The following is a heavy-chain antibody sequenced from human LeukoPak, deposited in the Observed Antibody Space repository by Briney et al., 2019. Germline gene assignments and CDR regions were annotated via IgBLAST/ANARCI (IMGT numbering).Heavy chain of an antibody. CDR1: GFTFDEYA. CDR2: ISWNSGSI. J-gene: IGHJ4*02. D-gene: IGHD3-10*01. Sequence: PGGSLRLSCAASGFTFDEYAMHWVRQAPGKGLEWVSGISWNSGSIGYADSVKGRFTISRDNAKNSLYLQMNSLRAEDMALYYCAKDMSGLRGPLDYWGQGTLVTVSS. V-gene: IGHV3-9*03. CDR3: AKDMSGLRGPLDY.